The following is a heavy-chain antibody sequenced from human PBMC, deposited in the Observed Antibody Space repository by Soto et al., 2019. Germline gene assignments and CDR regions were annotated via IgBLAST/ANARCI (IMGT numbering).Heavy chain of an antibody. J-gene: IGHJ4*02. V-gene: IGHV3-23*01. CDR3: AKGARQQLIRGNNFDL. CDR1: GFTFSNYA. CDR2: ISGGGGST. Sequence: PGGSLSLSCVASGFTFSNYAMTWVRQAPGKGLEWVSFISGGGGSTYYADSVKGRFTISRDNSKNTVYLQMDHLRIEDTAVYRCAKGARQQLIRGNNFDLWGQGTLVTVSS. D-gene: IGHD6-13*01.